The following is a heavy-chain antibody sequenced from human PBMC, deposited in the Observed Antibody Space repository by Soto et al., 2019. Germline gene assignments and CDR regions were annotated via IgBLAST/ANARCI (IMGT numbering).Heavy chain of an antibody. D-gene: IGHD1-26*01. J-gene: IGHJ3*02. V-gene: IGHV3-23*01. Sequence: WGSLTLSCAASGFTFSSYAMSWVRQPPGKGLEWVSAISGSGGSTYYEDSVKGRFTISRGNFKNTLYLQMNSLRDEDTAVYYCAKPCRAESYYESPTGQYAFDIWGQGTMVTV. CDR1: GFTFSSYA. CDR3: AKPCRAESYYESPTGQYAFDI. CDR2: ISGSGGST.